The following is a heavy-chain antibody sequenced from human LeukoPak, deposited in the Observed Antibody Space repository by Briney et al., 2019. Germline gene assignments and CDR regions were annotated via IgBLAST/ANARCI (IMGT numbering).Heavy chain of an antibody. V-gene: IGHV3-21*01. J-gene: IGHJ4*02. CDR2: ISSSSSYI. D-gene: IGHD6-13*01. Sequence: KTGGSLRLSCAASGFTFSSYSMNWVRQAPGKGLEWVSSISSSSSYIYYADSVKGRFTISRDNAKNSLYLQMNSLRAEDTAVYYCARGSRQQLVVFDYWGQGTLSPSPQ. CDR3: ARGSRQQLVVFDY. CDR1: GFTFSSYS.